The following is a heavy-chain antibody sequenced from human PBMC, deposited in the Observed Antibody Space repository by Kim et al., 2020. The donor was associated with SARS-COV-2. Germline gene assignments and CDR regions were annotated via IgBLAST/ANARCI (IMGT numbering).Heavy chain of an antibody. J-gene: IGHJ3*02. CDR3: AAARGSGAFDI. V-gene: IGHV1-58*01. Sequence: NTNYAQKFQDRVTSTRDMSTRTAYMELSSLRSEDTAVYYCAAARGSGAFDIWGQGTMVTVSS. CDR2: NT. D-gene: IGHD5-12*01.